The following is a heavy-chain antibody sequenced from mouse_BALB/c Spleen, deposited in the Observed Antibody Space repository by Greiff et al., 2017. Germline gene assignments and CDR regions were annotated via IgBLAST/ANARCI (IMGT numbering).Heavy chain of an antibody. D-gene: IGHD1-2*01. J-gene: IGHJ4*01. CDR3: ARPYYGYDYYYAMDY. CDR1: GFTFSSFG. CDR2: ISSGSSTI. V-gene: IGHV5-17*02. Sequence: DVKLVESGGGLVQPGGSRKLSCAASGFTFSSFGMHWVRQAPEKGLEWVAYISSGSSTIYYADTVKGRFTISRDNPKNTLFLQMTSLRSEDTAMYYCARPYYGYDYYYAMDYWGQGTSVTVSS.